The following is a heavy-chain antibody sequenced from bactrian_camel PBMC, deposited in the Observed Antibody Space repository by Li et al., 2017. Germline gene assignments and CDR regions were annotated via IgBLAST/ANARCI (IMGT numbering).Heavy chain of an antibody. CDR3: VALAWGFNY. CDR2: ITWSGDYT. D-gene: IGHD1*01. Sequence: DVQLVESGGGLVQPGGSLRLSCAASGFTFDDYAMGWIRQASGKGLEWVSSITWSGDYTNYADSVKGRFTISRANTMNTAYLQMDSLKSEDTAQYYCVALAWGFNYWGQGTQVTVS. CDR1: GFTFDDYA. V-gene: IGHV3-1*01. J-gene: IGHJ4*01.